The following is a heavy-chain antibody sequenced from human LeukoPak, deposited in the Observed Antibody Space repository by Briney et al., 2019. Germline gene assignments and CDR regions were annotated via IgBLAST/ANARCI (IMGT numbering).Heavy chain of an antibody. D-gene: IGHD3-22*01. CDR2: IYPGDSDT. CDR1: GYTFTGYY. V-gene: IGHV5-51*01. Sequence: ASVKVSCKASGYTFTGYYMHWVRQMPGKGLEWMGIIYPGDSDTRYSPSFQGQVTISADKSISTAYLQWSSLKASDTAMYYCARGWGSGYYDYWGQGTLVTVSS. CDR3: ARGWGSGYYDY. J-gene: IGHJ4*02.